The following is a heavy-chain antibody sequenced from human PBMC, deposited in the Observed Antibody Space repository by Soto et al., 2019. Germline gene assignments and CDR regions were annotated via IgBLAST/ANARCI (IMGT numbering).Heavy chain of an antibody. V-gene: IGHV1-69*01. CDR3: ARDCGSGYDRNLFDY. D-gene: IGHD5-12*01. J-gene: IGHJ4*01. CDR2: IIPIFGTA. Sequence: QVQLVQSGAEVKKPGSSVKVSCKASGGTFSSYAISWVRQAPGQGLEWMGGIIPIFGTANYAQKFQGRVTITADESTTTAYMVLRSLRSEDTAVYYCARDCGSGYDRNLFDYWVHGTLVTVSS. CDR1: GGTFSSYA.